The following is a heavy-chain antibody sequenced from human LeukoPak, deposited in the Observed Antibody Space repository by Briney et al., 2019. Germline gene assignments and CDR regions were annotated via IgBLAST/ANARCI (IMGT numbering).Heavy chain of an antibody. CDR3: ARVGAARGYYYYYMDV. V-gene: IGHV3-21*01. CDR2: IISSSSYI. J-gene: IGHJ6*03. D-gene: IGHD6-6*01. Sequence: PGGSLRLSCAASGFTFSSYSMNWVRQAPGKGMEWVSSIISSSSYIYYADSVKGRFTISRDNAKNSLYLQMNSLRAEDTAVYYCARVGAARGYYYYYMDVWGKGTTVTVSS. CDR1: GFTFSSYS.